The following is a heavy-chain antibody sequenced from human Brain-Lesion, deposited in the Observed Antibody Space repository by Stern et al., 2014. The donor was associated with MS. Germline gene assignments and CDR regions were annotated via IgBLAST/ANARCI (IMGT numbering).Heavy chain of an antibody. Sequence: QLQLQESGPGLVKPSQTLSLTCTVSGGSINSGGYYWSWIRQPPGKGLEWIGYISYSGTTYYKSSLKSRITMSLDTSKNQFSLKLTAVTAADTALYYCARMVEGSYNLFHEFFDLWGQGTLVTVSS. CDR3: ARMVEGSYNLFHEFFDL. V-gene: IGHV4-31*03. J-gene: IGHJ4*02. D-gene: IGHD2-2*02. CDR1: GGSINSGGYY. CDR2: ISYSGTT.